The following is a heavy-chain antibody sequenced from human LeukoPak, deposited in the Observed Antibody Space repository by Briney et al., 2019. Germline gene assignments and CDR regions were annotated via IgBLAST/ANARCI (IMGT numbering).Heavy chain of an antibody. D-gene: IGHD5-12*01. J-gene: IGHJ4*02. CDR1: GGSNSSSSYY. V-gene: IGHV4-39*01. Sequence: PSETLSLTCTVSGGSNSSSSYYWGWIRQPPGKGLEWIGSIYYSGSTYYNPSLKSRVTISVDTSKNQFSLKLSSVTAADTAVYYCARHGGYSGYGYFDYWGQGTLVTVSS. CDR3: ARHGGYSGYGYFDY. CDR2: IYYSGST.